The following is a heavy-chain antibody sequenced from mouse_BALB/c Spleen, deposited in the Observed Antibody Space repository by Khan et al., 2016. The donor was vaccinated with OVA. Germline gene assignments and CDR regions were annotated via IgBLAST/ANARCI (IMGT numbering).Heavy chain of an antibody. CDR2: IFPNTGGT. J-gene: IGHJ3*01. D-gene: IGHD1-2*01. CDR1: GYTFTDYN. V-gene: IGHV1S29*02. CDR3: ARAGYGSFGF. Sequence: VQLQQSGPELVKPGASVKISCKASGYTFTDYNMDWVRQNQGESLEWIGYIFPNTGGTGYNQKFKTKATLTVDSSSSTAYMELRNLTSDDSAVYFCARAGYGSFGFWGQGTLVTVSA.